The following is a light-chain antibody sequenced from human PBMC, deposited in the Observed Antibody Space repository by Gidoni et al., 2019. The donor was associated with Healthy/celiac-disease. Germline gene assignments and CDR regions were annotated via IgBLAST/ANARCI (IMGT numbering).Light chain of an antibody. CDR1: SSDVGSYNL. CDR3: FSYAGSSTFVV. Sequence: QYALTQPARVSGSPGQSITISCPGTSSDVGSYNLVSWYQQHPGKAPKLMLYEVSKRPSGVSTRFSGSTSGNTASLTISGLQAEDEADYYCFSYAGSSTFVVFGGGTQLTVL. CDR2: EVS. J-gene: IGLJ2*01. V-gene: IGLV2-23*02.